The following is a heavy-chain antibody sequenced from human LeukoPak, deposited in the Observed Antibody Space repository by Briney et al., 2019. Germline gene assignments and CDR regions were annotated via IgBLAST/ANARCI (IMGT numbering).Heavy chain of an antibody. D-gene: IGHD4-17*01. CDR3: VKDMNYCDYGRLDY. CDR1: GFTFDVYA. V-gene: IGHV3-9*01. Sequence: HPGGSLRLSCAASGFTFDVYAMNWVRHAPGKGLEWVSGISWSSGSIGYADAVKGRFTISRHNAKNSLYLQMNSQRAEDTCVYYCVKDMNYCDYGRLDYWGQGALVTVSS. CDR2: ISWSSGSI. J-gene: IGHJ4*02.